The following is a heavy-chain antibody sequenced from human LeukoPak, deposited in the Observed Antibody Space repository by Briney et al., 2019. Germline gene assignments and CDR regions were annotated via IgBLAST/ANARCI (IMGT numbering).Heavy chain of an antibody. CDR3: AKTRYPYYYYMDV. CDR2: IKQDGSEK. D-gene: IGHD1-1*01. J-gene: IGHJ6*03. CDR1: GFTFSSYW. Sequence: GGSLRLSCAASGFTFSSYWMSWVRQAPGKGLEWVANIKQDGSEKYYVDSVKGRFTISRDNSKNTLYLQMNSLRAEDTAVYYCAKTRYPYYYYMDVWGKGTTVTVSS. V-gene: IGHV3-7*03.